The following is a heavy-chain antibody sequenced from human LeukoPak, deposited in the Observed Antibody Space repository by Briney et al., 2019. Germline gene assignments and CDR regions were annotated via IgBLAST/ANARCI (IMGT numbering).Heavy chain of an antibody. CDR3: AREVRGDFDY. CDR1: GYTFTSYY. J-gene: IGHJ4*02. CDR2: INPSGGST. D-gene: IGHD5-12*01. Sequence: ASVKVSCKASGYTFTSYYMHWVRQAPGQGLEWMGIINPSGGSTSYAQKFQGRVTMTRDTSTSTAYMELRSLRSDDTAVYYCAREVRGDFDYWGQGTLVTVS. V-gene: IGHV1-46*01.